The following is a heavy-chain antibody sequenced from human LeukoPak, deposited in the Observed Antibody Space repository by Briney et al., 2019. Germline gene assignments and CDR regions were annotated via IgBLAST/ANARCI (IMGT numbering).Heavy chain of an antibody. V-gene: IGHV4-30-4*01. D-gene: IGHD2-15*01. CDR3: ARDCSGGSCYGAFDI. CDR1: GASIRSGDYY. J-gene: IGHJ3*02. CDR2: IYDSGST. Sequence: SETLSLTCTVSGASIRSGDYYWSWIRQPPGKGLEWIGYIYDSGSTYHNPSLKSRITISVDTSENRFSLKLSSVTATDTAVYYCARDCSGGSCYGAFDIWGQGTMVTVSS.